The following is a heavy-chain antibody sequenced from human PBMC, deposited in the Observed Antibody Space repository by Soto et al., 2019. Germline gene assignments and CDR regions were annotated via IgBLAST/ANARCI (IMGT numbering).Heavy chain of an antibody. V-gene: IGHV1-46*01. CDR2: ISPSGGST. J-gene: IGHJ5*02. Sequence: ASVKASCKAPGYALTSYSMHWVRQATGQGLEWMGIISPSGGSTSYAQKFQGRVTMTRDRSTSTVYMELSSLRSEDTAVYYCARVAPGIGAAGPRIAFDPWGQGTLVTVSS. CDR3: ARVAPGIGAAGPRIAFDP. CDR1: GYALTSYS. D-gene: IGHD6-13*01.